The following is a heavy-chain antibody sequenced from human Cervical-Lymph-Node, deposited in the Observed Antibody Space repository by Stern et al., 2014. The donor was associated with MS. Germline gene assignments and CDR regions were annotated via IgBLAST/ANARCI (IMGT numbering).Heavy chain of an antibody. CDR1: GFSFSGYW. Sequence: EVQLVESGGVLVQPGGSLRLSCAASGFSFSGYWMHWLRQPPGKGPVWLSRMNSDGSRINYADSVKGRFPISRDNAKPPLYLQMNSLRAEDSAVYYCARDGFTKAMDVWGQGTTVTVS. CDR3: ARDGFTKAMDV. V-gene: IGHV3-74*01. CDR2: MNSDGSRI. J-gene: IGHJ6*02. D-gene: IGHD3-3*01.